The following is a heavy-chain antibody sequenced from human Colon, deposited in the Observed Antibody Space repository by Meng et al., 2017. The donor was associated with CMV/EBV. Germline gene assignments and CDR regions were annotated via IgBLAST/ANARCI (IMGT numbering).Heavy chain of an antibody. CDR1: GFTFSSYS. V-gene: IGHV3-21*01. Sequence: GESLKISCAASGFTFSSYSMNWVRQAPGKGLEWVSSISSSSSYIYYADSVKGRFTISRDNAKNSLYLQMTSLRAEDTAVYYCARDSQEFTITNWLDPWGQGTLVTVSS. J-gene: IGHJ5*02. CDR2: ISSSSSYI. D-gene: IGHD3-10*01. CDR3: ARDSQEFTITNWLDP.